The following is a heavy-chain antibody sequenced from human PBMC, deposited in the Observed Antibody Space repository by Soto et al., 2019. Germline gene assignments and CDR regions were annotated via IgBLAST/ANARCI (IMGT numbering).Heavy chain of an antibody. V-gene: IGHV3-30*03. CDR2: IAYDGSNK. Sequence: QVQLVESGGSVVQPGRSLRLSCAASGFTFSSYGMHWVRQAPGKGLEWVAIIAYDGSNKYYADSVKGRFTISRDNSKNTLYLQMNSLRAEDTAVYYCAILKLGPLGTVTLLSVKFDYWGQGTLVTVSS. J-gene: IGHJ4*02. CDR1: GFTFSSYG. D-gene: IGHD1-26*01. CDR3: AILKLGPLGTVTLLSVKFDY.